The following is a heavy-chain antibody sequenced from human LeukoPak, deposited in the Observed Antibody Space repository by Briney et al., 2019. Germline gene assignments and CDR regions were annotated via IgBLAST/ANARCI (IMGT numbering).Heavy chain of an antibody. D-gene: IGHD2-2*02. CDR3: ARDASAAILEDYYFDY. V-gene: IGHV1-2*02. CDR1: GYTFTGYY. CDR2: INPNSGGT. J-gene: IGHJ4*02. Sequence: ASVKVSCKASGYTFTGYYMHWVRQAPGQGLEWMGWINPNSGGTNYAQKFQGRVTMTRDTSINTAYMELSRLRSDDTAVYYCARDASAAILEDYYFDYWGQGTLVTVSS.